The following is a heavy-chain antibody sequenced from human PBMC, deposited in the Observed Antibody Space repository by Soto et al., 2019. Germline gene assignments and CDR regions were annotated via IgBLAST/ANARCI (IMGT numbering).Heavy chain of an antibody. Sequence: PGGSLRLSCAASGFTFSDYAMSWVRQAPGKGLEWVSSISGSSGTTYYADSVKGRFTISRDNAKNSLYLQMNSLRDEDTAVYYCARDPYDIVVVPAAIGIDYWGQGTLVTVSS. D-gene: IGHD2-2*01. J-gene: IGHJ4*02. V-gene: IGHV3-48*02. CDR2: ISGSSGTT. CDR1: GFTFSDYA. CDR3: ARDPYDIVVVPAAIGIDY.